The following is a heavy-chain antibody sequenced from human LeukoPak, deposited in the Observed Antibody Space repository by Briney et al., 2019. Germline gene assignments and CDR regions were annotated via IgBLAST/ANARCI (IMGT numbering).Heavy chain of an antibody. Sequence: SETLSLTCAVSGGSISSSNWWSWVRQPPGKGLEWIGEIYHSGSTNYNPSLKSRVTVSVDKSKNQFSLKLSSVTAADTAVYYCARSNYDFWSGYLGYNWFDPWGQGTLVTVSS. V-gene: IGHV4-4*02. D-gene: IGHD3-3*01. CDR1: GGSISSSNW. CDR3: ARSNYDFWSGYLGYNWFDP. CDR2: IYHSGST. J-gene: IGHJ5*02.